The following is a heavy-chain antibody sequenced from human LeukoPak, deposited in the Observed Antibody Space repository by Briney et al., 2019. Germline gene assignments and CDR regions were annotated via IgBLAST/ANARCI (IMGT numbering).Heavy chain of an antibody. CDR1: GGTFSSYA. Sequence: ASVTVSCKASGGTFSSYAISWVRQTPGQGLEWMGWMNPNSGNTGYAQKFQGRVTMTRNTSISTAYMELSSLRSEDTAVYYCARYGSYYSWGQGTLVTVSS. CDR2: MNPNSGNT. CDR3: ARYGSYYS. J-gene: IGHJ4*02. D-gene: IGHD3-10*01. V-gene: IGHV1-8*02.